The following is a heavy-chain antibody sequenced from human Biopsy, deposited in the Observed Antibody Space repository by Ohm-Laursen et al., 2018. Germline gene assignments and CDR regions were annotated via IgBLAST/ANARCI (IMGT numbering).Heavy chain of an antibody. D-gene: IGHD3-10*02. CDR2: IGAASGRV. V-gene: IGHV3-48*04. CDR3: AKDVEMFGELSFDS. Sequence: SLRLSCSASGFNFRSYSMNWVRQAPGKGLEWISYIGAASGRVYYAESVKGRFTISRDNAKNSLYLQMNSLRAEDTALYYCAKDVEMFGELSFDSWGQGTLVTVSS. CDR1: GFNFRSYS. J-gene: IGHJ4*02.